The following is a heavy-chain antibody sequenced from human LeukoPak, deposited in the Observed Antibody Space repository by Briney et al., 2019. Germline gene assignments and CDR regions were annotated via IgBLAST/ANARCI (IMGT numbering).Heavy chain of an antibody. J-gene: IGHJ4*02. CDR2: INHNGNVN. Sequence: PGGSLRLSCAASGFTFSSYWMNWARQAPGKGLEWVASINHNGNVNYYVDSVKGRFTISRDNAKNSLYLQMSNLRAEDTAVYYCALAVDYWGQGTLVTVSS. CDR1: GFTFSSYW. V-gene: IGHV3-7*03. CDR3: ALAVDY. D-gene: IGHD6-25*01.